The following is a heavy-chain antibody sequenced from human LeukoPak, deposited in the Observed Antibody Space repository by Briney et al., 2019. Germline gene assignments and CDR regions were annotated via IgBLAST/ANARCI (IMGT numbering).Heavy chain of an antibody. CDR2: IYYSGST. Sequence: KPSETLSLTCTVSGGSISSSSYYWGWIRQPPGKGLEWIGSIYYSGSTYYNPSLKSRVTISVDTSKNQFSPKLSSVTAADTAVYYCARLQGRAARPSFDYWGQGTLVTVSS. J-gene: IGHJ4*02. CDR3: ARLQGRAARPSFDY. V-gene: IGHV4-39*01. D-gene: IGHD6-6*01. CDR1: GGSISSSSYY.